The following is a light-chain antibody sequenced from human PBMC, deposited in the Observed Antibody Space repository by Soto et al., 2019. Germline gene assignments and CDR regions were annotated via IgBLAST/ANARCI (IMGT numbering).Light chain of an antibody. CDR2: AAS. CDR3: QQSYSTPRT. CDR1: QSISSY. V-gene: IGKV1-39*01. Sequence: DIQMTQSPSSLSASVGDRVTITCRASQSISSYLNWYQQKPEKAPKLLIYAASSLQSGGPSRFSGSGSGTDFTLTIISLQTEDFATYYCQQSYSTPRTFGQGTKLEIK. J-gene: IGKJ2*01.